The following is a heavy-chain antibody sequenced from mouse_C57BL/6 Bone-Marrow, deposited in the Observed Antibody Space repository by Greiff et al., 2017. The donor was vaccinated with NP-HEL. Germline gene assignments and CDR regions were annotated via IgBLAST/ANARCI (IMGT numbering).Heavy chain of an antibody. D-gene: IGHD2-1*01. CDR3: ARYMDYGNPTFAY. V-gene: IGHV7-3*01. Sequence: EVQRVESGGGLVQPGGSLSLSCAASGFTFTDYYMSWVRQPPGKALEWLGFIRNKANGYTTEYSASVKGRFTISRDNSQSILYLQMNALRAEDSATYYCARYMDYGNPTFAYWGQGTLVTVSA. J-gene: IGHJ3*01. CDR2: IRNKANGYTT. CDR1: GFTFTDYY.